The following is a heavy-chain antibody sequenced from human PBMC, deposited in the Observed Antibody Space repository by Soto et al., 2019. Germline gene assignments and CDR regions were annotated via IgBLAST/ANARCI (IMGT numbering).Heavy chain of an antibody. CDR2: IKSKTDGGTT. CDR3: TTDLGVNGDEGTFDY. V-gene: IGHV3-15*01. CDR1: GFTFSNAW. D-gene: IGHD4-17*01. Sequence: EVQLVESGGGLVKPGGSLRLSCAASGFTFSNAWMSWVRQAPGKGLEWFGRIKSKTDGGTTDYAAPVKGRFTISRDDSKNTLYLQMNSLKTEDTAVYYCTTDLGVNGDEGTFDYWGQGTLVTVSS. J-gene: IGHJ4*02.